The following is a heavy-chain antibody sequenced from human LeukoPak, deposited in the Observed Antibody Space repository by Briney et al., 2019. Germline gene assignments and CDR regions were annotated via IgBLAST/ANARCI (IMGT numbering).Heavy chain of an antibody. CDR2: IYTSGST. V-gene: IGHV4-4*07. Sequence: SETLSLTCAVSGGSISSYYWSWIRQPAGKGLEWIGRIYTSGSTNYNPSLRSRVTMSVDTSKNQFSLKLSSVTAADTAVYYCACMRLNYYYYYMDVWGKGTTVTVSS. D-gene: IGHD2-8*01. CDR1: GGSISSYY. CDR3: ACMRLNYYYYYMDV. J-gene: IGHJ6*03.